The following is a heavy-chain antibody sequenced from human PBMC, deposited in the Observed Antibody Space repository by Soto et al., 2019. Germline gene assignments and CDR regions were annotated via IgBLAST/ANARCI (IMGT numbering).Heavy chain of an antibody. D-gene: IGHD2-15*01. CDR1: GYSFTSYW. CDR2: IYPGDSDT. J-gene: IGHJ6*02. Sequence: PGESLKISCKASGYSFTSYWIGWVRQMPGKGLEWMGIIYPGDSDTRYSPSFQGQVTISADKSISTAYLQWSSLKASDTAMYYCARTRYCSGGSCGYYYGMDVWGQGTTVTVSS. CDR3: ARTRYCSGGSCGYYYGMDV. V-gene: IGHV5-51*01.